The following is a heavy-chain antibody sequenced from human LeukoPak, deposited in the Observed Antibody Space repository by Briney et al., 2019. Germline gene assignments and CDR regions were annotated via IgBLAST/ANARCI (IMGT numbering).Heavy chain of an antibody. J-gene: IGHJ4*02. V-gene: IGHV3-30*02. CDR3: VGDFYY. Sequence: GGSLRLSCAASGFTFSTYDMDWVRQAPGKWLEWVAFIRSDGSNKHYADSVEGRFTISRDNSKNTLYLQMNSLRAEDTALYYCVGDFYYWGQGTLVAVSS. CDR2: IRSDGSNK. CDR1: GFTFSTYD.